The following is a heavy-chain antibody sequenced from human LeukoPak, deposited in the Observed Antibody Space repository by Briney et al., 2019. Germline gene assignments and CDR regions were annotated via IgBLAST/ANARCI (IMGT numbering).Heavy chain of an antibody. J-gene: IGHJ3*02. CDR3: ARDREQWLVHRGAFDI. D-gene: IGHD6-19*01. Sequence: GGSLRLSCAASGFTFSSYAMHWVRQAPGKGLEWVAVISYDGSNKYYADSVKGRFTISRDNSKNTLYLQMNSLRAEDTAVYYCARDREQWLVHRGAFDIWGQGTMVTVSS. CDR2: ISYDGSNK. V-gene: IGHV3-30-3*01. CDR1: GFTFSSYA.